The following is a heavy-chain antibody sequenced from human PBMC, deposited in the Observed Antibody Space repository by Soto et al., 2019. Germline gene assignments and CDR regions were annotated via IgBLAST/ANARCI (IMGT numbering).Heavy chain of an antibody. CDR1: GFTFSSYA. V-gene: IGHV3-23*01. J-gene: IGHJ5*02. CDR3: ARLRWETENNWFDP. Sequence: GGSLRLSCAASGFTFSSYAMTWVRQAPGKGLEWVSGISGSGSNTYYRDSVKGRFTISRDSSKNTLYLQMNNLRVEDTAVYFCARLRWETENNWFDPWGQGALVTVSS. CDR2: ISGSGSNT. D-gene: IGHD4-17*01.